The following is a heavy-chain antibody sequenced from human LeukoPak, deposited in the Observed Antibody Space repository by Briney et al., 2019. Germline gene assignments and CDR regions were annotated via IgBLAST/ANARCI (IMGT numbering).Heavy chain of an antibody. CDR2: IKEDGSEK. Sequence: GGSLRLSCVVSGIRLSNYGMSWVRQAPGKGLEWVANIKEDGSEKYYVDSMKGRYTVSRDNAKNSLYLQMDSLRAEDTAVYYCARGGTFVSDYWGQGTLVTVSS. V-gene: IGHV3-7*01. CDR3: ARGGTFVSDY. D-gene: IGHD1-1*01. CDR1: GIRLSNYG. J-gene: IGHJ4*02.